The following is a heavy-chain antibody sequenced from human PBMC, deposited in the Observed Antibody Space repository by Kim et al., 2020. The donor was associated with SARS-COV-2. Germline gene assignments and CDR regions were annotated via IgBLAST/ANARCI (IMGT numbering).Heavy chain of an antibody. CDR2: IPYDGSNK. V-gene: IGHV3-30*04. J-gene: IGHJ4*02. CDR1: GFTFSSYA. CDR3: ARDLGDCSGGSCYDY. D-gene: IGHD2-15*01. Sequence: GGSLRLSCAASGFTFSSYAMHWVRQAPGKGLEWVAVIPYDGSNKYYADSVKGRFTISRDNSKNTLYLQMNSLRAEDTAVYYCARDLGDCSGGSCYDYWGQGTLVTVSS.